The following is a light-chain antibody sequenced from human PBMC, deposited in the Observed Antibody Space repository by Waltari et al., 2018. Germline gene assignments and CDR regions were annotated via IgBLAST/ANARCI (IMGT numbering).Light chain of an antibody. J-gene: IGLJ2*01. CDR2: EVS. Sequence: QSALTQPPSASGSPGQSVTISCTGTSSDIGAFNYVSWYQHHPGKAPKLIIYEVSKRPPGGPDRCSGSKSGNTASLTVSGLQAEDEAVFFCCSYTVPNNLIFGGGTKLTVL. V-gene: IGLV2-8*01. CDR1: SSDIGAFNY. CDR3: CSYTVPNNLI.